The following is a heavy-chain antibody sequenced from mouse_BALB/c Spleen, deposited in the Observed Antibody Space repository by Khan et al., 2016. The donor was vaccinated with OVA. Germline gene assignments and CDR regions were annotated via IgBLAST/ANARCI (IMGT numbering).Heavy chain of an antibody. J-gene: IGHJ4*01. V-gene: IGHV3-2*02. CDR1: GFSITSNYA. Sequence: EVQLQESGPSLVKPSQSLSLTCTVTGFSITSNYAWSWIRQFPGSKLEWMGYISYSGATNYNPSLKSRISVTRDTSEKQFFLQLNSVTTEDTATYFCARQNYYGYALDYLGQGTSVTVSS. D-gene: IGHD1-1*01. CDR3: ARQNYYGYALDY. CDR2: ISYSGAT.